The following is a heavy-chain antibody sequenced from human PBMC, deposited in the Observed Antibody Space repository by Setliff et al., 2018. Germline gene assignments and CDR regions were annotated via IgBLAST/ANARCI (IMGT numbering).Heavy chain of an antibody. Sequence: SETLSLTCTVSGGSISSSSYYWGWIRQPPGKGLEWIGSIYYSGSTYYNPSLKSRVTISVDTSKNQFSLKLSSVTAVDTAVYYCARRETYYNFWSGYYAYWGQGTLVTVS. J-gene: IGHJ4*02. D-gene: IGHD3-3*01. V-gene: IGHV4-39*07. CDR3: ARRETYYNFWSGYYAY. CDR2: IYYSGST. CDR1: GGSISSSSYY.